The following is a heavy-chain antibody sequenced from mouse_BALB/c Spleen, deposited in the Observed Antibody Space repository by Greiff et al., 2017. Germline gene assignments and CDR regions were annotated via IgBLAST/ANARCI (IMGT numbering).Heavy chain of an antibody. CDR2: ISDGGSYT. CDR1: GFTFSDYY. J-gene: IGHJ1*01. CDR3: AREPGYGSSYVDWYFDV. V-gene: IGHV5-4*02. D-gene: IGHD1-1*01. Sequence: EVKLVESGGGLVKPGGSLKLSCAASGFTFSDYYMYWVRQTPEKRLEWVATISDGGSYTYYPDSVKGRFTISRDNAKNNLYLQMSSLKSEDTAMYDCAREPGYGSSYVDWYFDVWGAGTTVTVSS.